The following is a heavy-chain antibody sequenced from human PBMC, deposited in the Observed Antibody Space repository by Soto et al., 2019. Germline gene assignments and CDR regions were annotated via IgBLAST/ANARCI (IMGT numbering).Heavy chain of an antibody. Sequence: PGGSLRLSCAASGFTFRSFTMNWVRQAPGKGLEWVSAIGDAGVRTNYADSVRGRFTVSRDNSKNTLYLQMNTLRAEDTAVYYCAKDYSSVWSRGIDFWGQGTLVTVSS. V-gene: IGHV3-23*01. CDR2: IGDAGVRT. D-gene: IGHD6-19*01. CDR1: GFTFRSFT. J-gene: IGHJ4*02. CDR3: AKDYSSVWSRGIDF.